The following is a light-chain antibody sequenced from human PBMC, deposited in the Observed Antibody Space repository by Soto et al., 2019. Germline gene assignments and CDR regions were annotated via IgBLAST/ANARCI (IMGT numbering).Light chain of an antibody. J-gene: IGKJ4*01. Sequence: EIVMTQTPATLSVSPGERATLSCRASQSVSSNLAWYQQKPGQAPRLFIYGASTRATGISARFSGSGSGTEFTVTISSLQSEDFAVYYCQQYNNWPLTFGGGTKVEIK. CDR3: QQYNNWPLT. CDR2: GAS. CDR1: QSVSSN. V-gene: IGKV3-15*01.